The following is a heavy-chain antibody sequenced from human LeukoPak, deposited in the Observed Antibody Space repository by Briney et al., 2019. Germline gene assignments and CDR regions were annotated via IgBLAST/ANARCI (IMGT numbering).Heavy chain of an antibody. V-gene: IGHV1-69*13. CDR2: IIPIFGTA. D-gene: IGHD3-10*01. J-gene: IGHJ4*02. Sequence: SVKVSCNASGGTFSSYAISWVRQAPGQGLEWMGGIIPIFGTANYAQKFQGRVTITADESTSTAYMELSSLRSEDTAVYYCARAPRPYGSGSYLSDYWGQGTLDTVSS. CDR1: GGTFSSYA. CDR3: ARAPRPYGSGSYLSDY.